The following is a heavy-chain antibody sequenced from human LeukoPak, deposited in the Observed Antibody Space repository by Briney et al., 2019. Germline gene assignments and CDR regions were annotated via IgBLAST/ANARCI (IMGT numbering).Heavy chain of an antibody. D-gene: IGHD6-19*01. V-gene: IGHV4-59*01. CDR2: IYYSGST. Sequence: SETLTLTCTVSGCSISSYYWSWIRQPPGKGLEWIGYIYYSGSTNYTPSLKSRVTISVDTSKNQFSLKLSSVTAADTAVYYCARGWYGWYFDLWGRGTLVTVSS. CDR1: GCSISSYY. J-gene: IGHJ2*01. CDR3: ARGWYGWYFDL.